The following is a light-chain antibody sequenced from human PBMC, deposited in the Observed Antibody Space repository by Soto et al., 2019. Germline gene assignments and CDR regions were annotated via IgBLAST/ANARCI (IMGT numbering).Light chain of an antibody. Sequence: EIVLTQSPGTLSLSPGERATLSCRASQSVSSSYLAWYQQKPGQAPRLLIYGASSRATGIPDRFSGSGSGTDFTLTISSLEAEDFAVYYCQQRSNWPFTFGQGTRLEIK. J-gene: IGKJ5*01. CDR2: GAS. CDR1: QSVSSSY. CDR3: QQRSNWPFT. V-gene: IGKV3D-20*02.